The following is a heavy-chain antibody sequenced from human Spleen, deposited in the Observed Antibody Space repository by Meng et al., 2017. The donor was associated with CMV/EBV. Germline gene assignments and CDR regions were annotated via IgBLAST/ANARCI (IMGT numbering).Heavy chain of an antibody. Sequence: CKASGYTFTSYYRHWVRQAPGKGLEWMGIINPSGGSTSYAQKFQGRVTMTRDTSTSTVYMELSSLRSEDTAVYYCARDVGELERAGDYWGQGTLVTVSS. CDR3: ARDVGELERAGDY. CDR2: INPSGGST. V-gene: IGHV1-46*01. J-gene: IGHJ4*02. CDR1: GYTFTSYY. D-gene: IGHD1-1*01.